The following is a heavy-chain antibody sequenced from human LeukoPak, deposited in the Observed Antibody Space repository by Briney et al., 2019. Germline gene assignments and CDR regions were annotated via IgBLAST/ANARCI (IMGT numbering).Heavy chain of an antibody. Sequence: ASEKVSCKASGYTFTGYYMHWVRQAPGQGIEWMGWINPNSGGTNYAQKFQGRVTMTRDTSISTAYMELSRLRSDDTAVYYCARCGYSYGKTASFDYWGQGTLVTVSS. CDR3: ARCGYSYGKTASFDY. V-gene: IGHV1-2*02. CDR2: INPNSGGT. CDR1: GYTFTGYY. J-gene: IGHJ4*02. D-gene: IGHD5-18*01.